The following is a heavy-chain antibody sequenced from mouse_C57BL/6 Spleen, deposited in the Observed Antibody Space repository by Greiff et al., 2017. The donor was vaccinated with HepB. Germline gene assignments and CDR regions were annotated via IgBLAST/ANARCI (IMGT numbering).Heavy chain of an antibody. CDR2: IYPRSGNT. Sequence: VQLQQSGAELARPGASVKLSCKASGYTFTSYGISWVKQRTGQGLEWIGEIYPRSGNTYYNEKFKGKATLTADKSSSTAYMELRSLTSEDSAVYFCARRAIRYYDYDEGYAMDYWGQGTSVTVSS. CDR1: GYTFTSYG. J-gene: IGHJ4*01. V-gene: IGHV1-81*01. CDR3: ARRAIRYYDYDEGYAMDY. D-gene: IGHD2-4*01.